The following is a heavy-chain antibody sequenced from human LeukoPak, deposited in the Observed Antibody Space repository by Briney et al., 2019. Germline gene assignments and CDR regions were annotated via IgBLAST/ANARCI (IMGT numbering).Heavy chain of an antibody. D-gene: IGHD3-22*01. CDR3: AREGYYYDSSGYYFDY. CDR1: GGSISSGSYY. CDR2: IYTSGST. J-gene: IGHJ4*02. Sequence: SETLSLTCTVSGGSISSGSYYWSWIRQPAGKGLEGFGGIYTSGSTYYNPSLKSRVTISVDTSKNQFSLKLSSVTAADPAVYYCAREGYYYDSSGYYFDYWGQGTLVTVSS. V-gene: IGHV4-61*02.